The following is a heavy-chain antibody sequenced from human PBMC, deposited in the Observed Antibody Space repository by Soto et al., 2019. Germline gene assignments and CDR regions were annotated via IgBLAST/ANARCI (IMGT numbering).Heavy chain of an antibody. CDR3: ATIFIRRFDY. Sequence: SLRLSCAASGFTFSSYGMHWVRQAPGKGLEWVAVIWYDGSNKYYADSVKGRFTISRDNSKNTLYLQMNSLGAKDTAVYFCATIFIRRFDYWGQGTLVTVSS. J-gene: IGHJ4*02. D-gene: IGHD2-21*01. V-gene: IGHV3-33*08. CDR2: IWYDGSNK. CDR1: GFTFSSYG.